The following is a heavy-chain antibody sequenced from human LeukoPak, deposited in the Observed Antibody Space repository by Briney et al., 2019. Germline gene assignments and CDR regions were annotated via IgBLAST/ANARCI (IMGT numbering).Heavy chain of an antibody. V-gene: IGHV3-21*01. J-gene: IGHJ3*02. CDR2: ISSSSSYI. D-gene: IGHD3-10*01. CDR1: GFTFSSYS. CDR3: ARVLLLDSDAFDI. Sequence: KPGGSLRLSCAASGFTFSSYSMNWVRQAPGKGLEWVSSISSSSSYIYYADSVKGRFTISRDNAKNSLYLQMNSLRAEDTAVYYCARVLLLDSDAFDIWGQGTMVTVSS.